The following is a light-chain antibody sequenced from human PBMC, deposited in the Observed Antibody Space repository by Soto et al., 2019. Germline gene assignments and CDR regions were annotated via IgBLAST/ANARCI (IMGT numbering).Light chain of an antibody. V-gene: IGLV2-14*01. CDR3: SSYTGGSIWV. J-gene: IGLJ3*02. CDR1: SSEVGGYNY. Sequence: QSALTQPASVSGSPGQSITISCTGTSSEVGGYNYVSWYQKHPGKAPKLMISEVSNRPSGVSNRFSGSKSGNTASLTISGLQAEDEADYYCSSYTGGSIWVFGGGTKLTVL. CDR2: EVS.